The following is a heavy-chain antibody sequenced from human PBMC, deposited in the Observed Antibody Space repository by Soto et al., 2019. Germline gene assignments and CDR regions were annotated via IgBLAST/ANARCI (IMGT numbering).Heavy chain of an antibody. D-gene: IGHD1-26*01. CDR3: ARLGATDDAFDI. J-gene: IGHJ3*02. V-gene: IGHV3-13*01. Sequence: GSLRLSCAASGFTLSSYDMHWVRQATGQGLEWVSGIGTAGDTYYPGSVKGRFTISRENAKNSLDLQMNSLSAGDTAVYYCARLGATDDAFDIWGQGTMVTVSS. CDR1: GFTLSSYD. CDR2: IGTAGDT.